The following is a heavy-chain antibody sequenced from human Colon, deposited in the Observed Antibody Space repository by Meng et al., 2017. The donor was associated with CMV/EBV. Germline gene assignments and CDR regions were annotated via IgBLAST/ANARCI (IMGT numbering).Heavy chain of an antibody. CDR2: IGPYSGAT. CDR3: ARTLKGSNFWFDS. Sequence: ASVKVSCKTSGYNFIDFGIGWVRQAPGQGLEWLGWIGPYSGATIYTRSVQGRISLTIDIPTSTAYMDLTSLISDDTALYFCARTLKGSNFWFDSWGQGTLVTV. D-gene: IGHD4-11*01. CDR1: GYNFIDFG. V-gene: IGHV1-18*01. J-gene: IGHJ5*01.